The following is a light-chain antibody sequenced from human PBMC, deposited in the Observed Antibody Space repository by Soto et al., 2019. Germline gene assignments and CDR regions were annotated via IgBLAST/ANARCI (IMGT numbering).Light chain of an antibody. CDR2: GNT. CDR1: SSNIGAGYE. J-gene: IGLJ2*01. CDR3: QSYGNSLSGDDVV. V-gene: IGLV1-40*01. Sequence: QTVVTQPPSVSGAPGQRVTISCTGSSSNIGAGYEVHWYQQLPGTAPKLLIYGNTNRPSGVPDRFSGSKSGTSASLAITGLQAEDEADYYCQSYGNSLSGDDVVFGGGTKLTVL.